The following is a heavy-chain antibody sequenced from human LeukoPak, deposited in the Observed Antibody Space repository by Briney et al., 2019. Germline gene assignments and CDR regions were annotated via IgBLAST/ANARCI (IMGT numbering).Heavy chain of an antibody. D-gene: IGHD3-3*01. J-gene: IGHJ6*03. V-gene: IGHV4-59*01. CDR3: ARGGYYTLEYYYYMDV. Sequence: ASETLSLTCNISGGSISYYYWSWVRQPPGKGLEWIGYVYHSGGTNYNPSLESRVTILVDTSKNQFSLRLSSVTAADTAVYYCARGGYYTLEYYYYMDVWGKGTTVTVSS. CDR1: GGSISYYY. CDR2: VYHSGGT.